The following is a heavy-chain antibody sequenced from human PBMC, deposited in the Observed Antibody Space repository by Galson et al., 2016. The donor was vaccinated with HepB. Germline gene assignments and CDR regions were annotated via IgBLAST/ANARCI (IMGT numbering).Heavy chain of an antibody. D-gene: IGHD4/OR15-4a*01. J-gene: IGHJ3*02. Sequence: SETLSLTCTVSGGSSSSFYWSWIRQPPGKRLEWIGHIFHTGRPTYTRSLESRVTISVDTSKNQVSLKLSSVTAADAALYYCARQTSVLTGSAFDIWGQGTMVTVSS. CDR3: ARQTSVLTGSAFDI. CDR1: GGSSSSFY. CDR2: IFHTGRP. V-gene: IGHV4-59*08.